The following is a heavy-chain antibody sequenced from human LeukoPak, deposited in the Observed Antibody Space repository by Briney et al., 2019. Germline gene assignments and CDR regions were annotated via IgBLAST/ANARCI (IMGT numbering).Heavy chain of an antibody. CDR2: IYYSGST. V-gene: IGHV4-59*01. Sequence: PSETLSLTCTVSGGSISSYYWSWIRQPPGKGLEWIGYIYYSGSTNYNPSLKSRVTISVDTCKNQFSLKLSSVTAADTAVYYCARGRDTAMVTDYWGQGTLVTVSS. CDR3: ARGRDTAMVTDY. J-gene: IGHJ4*02. CDR1: GGSISSYY. D-gene: IGHD5-18*01.